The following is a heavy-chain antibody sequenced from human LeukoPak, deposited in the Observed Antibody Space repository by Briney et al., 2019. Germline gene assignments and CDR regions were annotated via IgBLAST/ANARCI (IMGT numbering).Heavy chain of an antibody. V-gene: IGHV3-48*04. Sequence: GGSLRLSCAASGFTFSRYSMNWVRQAPGKGLEWVSYISSSGSTIYYADSVKGRFTISRDNAKNSLYLQMNSLRAEDTAVYYCARESPQLWSYWGQGTLVTVSS. D-gene: IGHD5-18*01. CDR2: ISSSGSTI. CDR1: GFTFSRYS. CDR3: ARESPQLWSY. J-gene: IGHJ4*02.